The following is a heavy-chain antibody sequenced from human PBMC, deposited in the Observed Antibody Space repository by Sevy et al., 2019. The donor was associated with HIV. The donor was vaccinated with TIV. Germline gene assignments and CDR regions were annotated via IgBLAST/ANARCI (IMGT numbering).Heavy chain of an antibody. V-gene: IGHV1-46*01. J-gene: IGHJ4*02. CDR2: IIPSGGST. Sequence: ASVKVSCKASGYTFTTYYMHWVRQAPGQGLEWMGIIIPSGGSTTYAQKFQGRITMTRDTSTSTDYMELSSLRSEDTAIYYCASGTGVWGQGTLVTVSS. D-gene: IGHD1-26*01. CDR3: ASGTGV. CDR1: GYTFTTYY.